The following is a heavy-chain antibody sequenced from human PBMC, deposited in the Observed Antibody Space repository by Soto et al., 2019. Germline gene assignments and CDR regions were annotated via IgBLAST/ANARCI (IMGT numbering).Heavy chain of an antibody. CDR1: GFTFSRYD. CDR3: AILSSSGWDFDY. V-gene: IGHV3-13*04. CDR2: IGTADDT. Sequence: EVQLVESGGGLVQPGGSLRLSCAASGFTFSRYDMHWVRQATGKPLEWVSGIGTADDTYYPGSVKGRFTISREDVKNSLYLDMNSLRAGDTAVYYCAILSSSGWDFDYWGQGTLGTVSS. J-gene: IGHJ4*02. D-gene: IGHD3-10*01.